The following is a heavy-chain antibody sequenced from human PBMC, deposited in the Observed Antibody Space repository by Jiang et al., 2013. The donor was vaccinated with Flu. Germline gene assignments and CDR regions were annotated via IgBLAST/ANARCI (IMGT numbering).Heavy chain of an antibody. CDR2: IVVGSDIT. CDR1: GFTFGSSA. V-gene: IGHV1-58*02. Sequence: QLVESGPEVRKPGTSVKVSCKASGFTFGSSAIQWVRQARGQRLEWIGWIVVGSDITNYAREFRNRVTLTRDLSTGTAYMELRSLRSEDTAVYFCAADSLQDFSWGQGTLVTVSS. CDR3: AADSLQDFS. J-gene: IGHJ5*02. D-gene: IGHD2/OR15-2a*01.